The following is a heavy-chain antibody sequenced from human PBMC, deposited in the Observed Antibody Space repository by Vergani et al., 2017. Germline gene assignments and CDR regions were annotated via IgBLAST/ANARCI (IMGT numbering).Heavy chain of an antibody. CDR1: GRSFSGYY. V-gene: IGHV4-34*01. J-gene: IGHJ6*03. Sequence: QVRLQESGAGLLKPSETLSLTCAVYGRSFSGYYWSWIRQPPGKGLEWIGEINHSGSTNYNPSLKSRVTISVDTSKNQFSLKLSSVTAADTAVYYCARVHPGGSYSYYYYYMDVWGKGTTVTVSS. CDR3: ARVHPGGSYSYYYYYMDV. CDR2: INHSGST. D-gene: IGHD1-26*01.